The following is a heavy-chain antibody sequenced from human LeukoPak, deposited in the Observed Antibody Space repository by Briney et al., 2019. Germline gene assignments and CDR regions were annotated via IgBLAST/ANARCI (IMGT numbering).Heavy chain of an antibody. CDR1: GYTFTSYH. D-gene: IGHD3-9*01. CDR2: VNPSGGTT. J-gene: IGHJ4*02. V-gene: IGHV1-46*01. CDR3: ARVAHNYDLLTGYYPYLDYFDF. Sequence: ASVKVSCKASGYTFTSYHMHWVRQAPGQGLEWMGIVNPSGGTTNYAQKFRGRVTMTRDMSTSTVYMELSSLRSDDTAVFYCARVAHNYDLLTGYYPYLDYFDFWGQGTLVTVSS.